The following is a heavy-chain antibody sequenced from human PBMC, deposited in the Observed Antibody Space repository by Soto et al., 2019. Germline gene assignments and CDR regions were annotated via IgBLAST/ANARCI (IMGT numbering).Heavy chain of an antibody. J-gene: IGHJ6*02. D-gene: IGHD1-26*01. CDR2: ISSNGGST. CDR1: GFTFSSYA. CDR3: VKAQLNSGSYSRPLYYYYGMDV. V-gene: IGHV3-64D*06. Sequence: PGGSLRLSCSASGFTFSSYAMHWVRQAPGKGLEYVSAISSNGGSTYYADSVKGRFTISRDNSKNTLYLQMSSLRAEDTAVYYCVKAQLNSGSYSRPLYYYYGMDVWGQGTTVTSP.